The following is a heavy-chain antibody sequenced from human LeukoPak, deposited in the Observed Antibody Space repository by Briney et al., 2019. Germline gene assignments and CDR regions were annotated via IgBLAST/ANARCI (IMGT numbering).Heavy chain of an antibody. J-gene: IGHJ4*02. D-gene: IGHD2-15*01. CDR1: GGSFSGYY. CDR2: INHSGST. Sequence: PSETLSLTCAVYGGSFSGYYWSWIRQPPGKGLEWIGEINHSGSTNYNPSLKSRVTISVDTSKNQFSLKLSSVTAADTAVYYCARRPYCSGGSCYLFPDYGDTGFDYWGQGTLVTVSS. V-gene: IGHV4-34*01. CDR3: ARRPYCSGGSCYLFPDYGDTGFDY.